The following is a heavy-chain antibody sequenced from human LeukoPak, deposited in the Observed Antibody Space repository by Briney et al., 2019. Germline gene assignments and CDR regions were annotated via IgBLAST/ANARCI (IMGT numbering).Heavy chain of an antibody. J-gene: IGHJ4*02. V-gene: IGHV1-18*01. CDR3: ARATADIVATILDY. CDR1: GYTFTSYG. Sequence: GASVKVSCKASGYTFTSYGISWVRQAPGQGLEWMGWISAYNGNTDYAQKLQGRVTMTTDTSTSTAYMELRSLRSDDTAVYFCARATADIVATILDYWGQGTLVTVSS. CDR2: ISAYNGNT. D-gene: IGHD5-12*01.